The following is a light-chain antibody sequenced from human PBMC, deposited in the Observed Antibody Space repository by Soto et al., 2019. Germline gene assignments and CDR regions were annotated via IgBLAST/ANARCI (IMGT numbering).Light chain of an antibody. CDR3: QQDHSYSLT. Sequence: DIQMTQSPSTLAASVGDRVTISCRASQNIDTFLAWYQHKPGKAPKLLIYKASVLETEVPSRFSGSGSGTEFTLTIGSLQPDDFATYDGQQDHSYSLTFGPGTKVDVK. CDR2: KAS. V-gene: IGKV1-5*03. CDR1: QNIDTF. J-gene: IGKJ3*01.